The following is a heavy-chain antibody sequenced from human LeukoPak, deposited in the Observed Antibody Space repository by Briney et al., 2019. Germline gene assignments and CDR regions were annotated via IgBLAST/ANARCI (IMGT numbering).Heavy chain of an antibody. V-gene: IGHV6-1*01. D-gene: IGHD6-13*01. J-gene: IGHJ5*02. CDR2: TYYRSKWYN. CDR3: AREMAQQRAYSWFDP. Sequence: SQTLSLTWYIFWNRLSSLIDAWNSIRQSPSRGLEWLGRTYYRSKWYNDYAVSVKSRITINPDTSKNRFSLQLNSVTPEDTAVYFSAREMAQQRAYSWFDPWGQGTLVTVSS. CDR1: WNRLSSLIDA.